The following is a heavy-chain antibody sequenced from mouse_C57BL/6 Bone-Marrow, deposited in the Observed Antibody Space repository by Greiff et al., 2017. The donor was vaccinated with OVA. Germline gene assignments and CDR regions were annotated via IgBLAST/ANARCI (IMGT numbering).Heavy chain of an antibody. Sequence: QVQLQQPGAVLVMPGASVKLSCKASGYTFTSYWMHWVKQRPGQGLEWIGEIDPSDSYTNYNQKFKGKSTLTVDKSSSTAYMQLSSLTSEDSAVYYCARGGYYGDYWGQGTTLTVSS. CDR2: IDPSDSYT. J-gene: IGHJ2*01. CDR1: GYTFTSYW. CDR3: ARGGYYGDY. D-gene: IGHD1-1*01. V-gene: IGHV1-69*01.